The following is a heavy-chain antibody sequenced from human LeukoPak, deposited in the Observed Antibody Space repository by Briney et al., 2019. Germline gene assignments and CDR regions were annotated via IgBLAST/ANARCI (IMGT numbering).Heavy chain of an antibody. CDR1: GFTFSSYS. J-gene: IGHJ3*02. CDR3: ARGPTVLLWFGESPIDGAFDI. Sequence: GGSLRLSCAASGFTFSSYSMNWVRQAPGKGLEWVSSISSSSSYIYYADSVKGRFTISRDNAKNSLYLQMNSLRAEDTAVYYCARGPTVLLWFGESPIDGAFDIWGQGTMVTVSS. CDR2: ISSSSSYI. D-gene: IGHD3-10*01. V-gene: IGHV3-21*01.